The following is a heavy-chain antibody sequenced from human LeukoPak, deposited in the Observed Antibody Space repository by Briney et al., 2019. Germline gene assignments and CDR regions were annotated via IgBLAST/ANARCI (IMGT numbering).Heavy chain of an antibody. V-gene: IGHV4-34*01. CDR2: INHSGST. Sequence: SETLSLTCAVYGGSFSGYYWSWIRQPPGKGLEWIGEINHSGSTNYNPSLKSRVTISVDTSKNQFSLKLSSVTAADTAVYYCARSAMVRGAKGEYFDYWGQGTLVTVSS. J-gene: IGHJ4*02. CDR1: GGSFSGYY. D-gene: IGHD3-10*01. CDR3: ARSAMVRGAKGEYFDY.